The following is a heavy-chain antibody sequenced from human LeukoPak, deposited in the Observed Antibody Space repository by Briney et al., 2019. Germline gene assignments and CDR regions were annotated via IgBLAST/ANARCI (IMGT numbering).Heavy chain of an antibody. D-gene: IGHD4-17*01. V-gene: IGHV3-33*01. CDR2: IWYDGGNK. Sequence: GGSLRLSCAASGMTFSNYGMHWVRQAPGKGLEWVAVIWYDGGNKYYADSVKGRFTVSRDNSKNTLYLQMNSLRAEDTAVYYCARDGDRTFDYWGQGTLVTVSS. J-gene: IGHJ4*02. CDR3: ARDGDRTFDY. CDR1: GMTFSNYG.